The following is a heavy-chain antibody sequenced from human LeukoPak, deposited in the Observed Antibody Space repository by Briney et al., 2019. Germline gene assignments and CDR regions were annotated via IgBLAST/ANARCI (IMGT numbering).Heavy chain of an antibody. D-gene: IGHD3-10*01. CDR2: INHSGST. Sequence: SETLSLTCAVYGGSLSGYYWSWIRQPPGKGLEWIGEINHSGSTNYNPSLKSRVTISVDTSKNQFSLKLSSVTAADTAVYYCARLANRNYYGSGSYHNYWGQGTLVTVSS. V-gene: IGHV4-34*01. CDR1: GGSLSGYY. J-gene: IGHJ4*02. CDR3: ARLANRNYYGSGSYHNY.